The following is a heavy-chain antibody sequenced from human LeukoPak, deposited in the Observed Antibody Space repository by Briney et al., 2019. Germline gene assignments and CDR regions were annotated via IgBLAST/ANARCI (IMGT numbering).Heavy chain of an antibody. CDR1: GVSVSTYY. CDR3: VRDHVSPGLSNWFDP. D-gene: IGHD3-16*01. Sequence: TSETLSLTCTVSGVSVSTYYWSWIRQSPGRGLEWIGYIFSDGTTNYNPSLKSRLTISITTSKNQFSLKVTSVTASDTAMYYCVRDHVSPGLSNWFDPWGQGTLVTVSS. V-gene: IGHV4-4*08. CDR2: IFSDGTT. J-gene: IGHJ5*02.